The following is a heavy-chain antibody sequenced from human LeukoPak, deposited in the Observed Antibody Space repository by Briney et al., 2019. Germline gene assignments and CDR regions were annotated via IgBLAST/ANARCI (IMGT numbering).Heavy chain of an antibody. CDR1: GYSISSGYY. V-gene: IGHV4-38-2*01. J-gene: IGHJ4*02. CDR3: ARVRGLYCFDY. CDR2: IFHSGST. Sequence: PSETLSLTCAVSGYSISSGYYWGWIRQPPGKGLEWIGSIFHSGSTYYNPSLKSRVTISVDTSKNQFSLKLSSVTAAHTAVYYCARVRGLYCFDYWGQGTLVTVSS. D-gene: IGHD2-15*01.